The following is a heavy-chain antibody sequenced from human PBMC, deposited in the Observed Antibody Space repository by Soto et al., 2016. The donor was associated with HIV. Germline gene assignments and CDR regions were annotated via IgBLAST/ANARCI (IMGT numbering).Heavy chain of an antibody. Sequence: QVQLVQSGAEVKKPGASVKVSRKASGYTFTSYGISWVRQAPGQGLEWMGWISAYNGNTNSAQKLQGRVTMTTDTSTSTAYMELRSLRSDDTAVYYCAREDPLLVRGVTSDYWGQGTLVTVSS. CDR1: GYTFTSYG. J-gene: IGHJ4*02. D-gene: IGHD3-10*01. CDR3: AREDPLLVRGVTSDY. CDR2: ISAYNGNT. V-gene: IGHV1-18*01.